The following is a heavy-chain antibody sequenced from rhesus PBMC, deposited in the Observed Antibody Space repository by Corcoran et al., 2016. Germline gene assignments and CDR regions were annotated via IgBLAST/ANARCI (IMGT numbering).Heavy chain of an antibody. J-gene: IGHJ4*01. CDR1: GGSISSSNW. V-gene: IGHV4-93*02. CDR2: IYGGSGST. CDR3: ARQGARGGTPVDY. Sequence: QVQLQESGPGVVKPSETLSLTCAVSGGSISSSNWWSWIRQSPGKGLEWIGYIYGGSGSTTYNPSLMRQVTISTETSKNPFSLKLSSVTAADTAVYYCARQGARGGTPVDYWGQGVLVTVSS. D-gene: IGHD1-44*01.